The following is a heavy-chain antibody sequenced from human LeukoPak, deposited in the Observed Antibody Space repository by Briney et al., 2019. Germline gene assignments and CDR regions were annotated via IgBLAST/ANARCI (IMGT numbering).Heavy chain of an antibody. Sequence: SETLSLTCTVSGGSISSGSYYWSWIRQPAGKGLEWIGRIYTSGSTNYNPSLKSRVTISVDTSKNQFSLKLSSVTAADTAVYYCARTHLGDYSGSYYHWFDPWGQGTLVTVSS. CDR2: IYTSGST. D-gene: IGHD1-26*01. CDR1: GGSISSGSYY. CDR3: ARTHLGDYSGSYYHWFDP. J-gene: IGHJ5*02. V-gene: IGHV4-61*02.